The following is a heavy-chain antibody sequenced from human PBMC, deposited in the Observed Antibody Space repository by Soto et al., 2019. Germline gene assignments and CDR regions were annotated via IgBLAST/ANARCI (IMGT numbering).Heavy chain of an antibody. J-gene: IGHJ3*01. CDR1: GFTFDYYS. Sequence: EVQLVESGGGLVQPGESLRLSCAAYGFTFDYYSMHWVRQAPGKGLVWVSRVHRDGTTTTYADSVKGRFTISRDNARNTVSRQMSSRRAEDTAIYYCARGDRGGFDLWGHGTVVTVSS. V-gene: IGHV3-74*01. CDR2: VHRDGTTT. CDR3: ARGDRGGFDL. D-gene: IGHD3-10*01.